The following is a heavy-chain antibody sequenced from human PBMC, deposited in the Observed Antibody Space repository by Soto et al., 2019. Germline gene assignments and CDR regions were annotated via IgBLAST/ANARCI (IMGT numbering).Heavy chain of an antibody. CDR3: AKDRDSGSYIFDY. CDR2: ISYDGSNK. Sequence: QVQLVESGGGVVQPGRSLRLSCAASGFTFSSYGMHWVRQAPGKGLEWVAVISYDGSNKYYADSVKGRFTISRDNSKNKLYLQMNSLRAEDTAVYYCAKDRDSGSYIFDYWGQGTLVTVSS. CDR1: GFTFSSYG. V-gene: IGHV3-30*18. D-gene: IGHD1-26*01. J-gene: IGHJ4*02.